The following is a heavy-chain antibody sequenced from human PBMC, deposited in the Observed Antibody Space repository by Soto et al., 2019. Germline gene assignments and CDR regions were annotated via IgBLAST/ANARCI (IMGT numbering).Heavy chain of an antibody. J-gene: IGHJ4*02. CDR2: ISGSGGST. Sequence: PGGSLRLSCAASGFTFSIYAMSWVRQAPGKGLEWVSAISGSGGSTYYADSVKGRFTISRDNSKNTLYLQMNSLRAEDTAMYYCANVATTRYTISSSDYWGQGTLVTVSS. CDR3: ANVATTRYTISSSDY. CDR1: GFTFSIYA. D-gene: IGHD1-26*01. V-gene: IGHV3-23*01.